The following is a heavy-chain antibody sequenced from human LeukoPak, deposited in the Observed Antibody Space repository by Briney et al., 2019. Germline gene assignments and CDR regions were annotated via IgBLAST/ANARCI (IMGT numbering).Heavy chain of an antibody. V-gene: IGHV3-23*01. CDR3: AKAGYPFYYYYGMDV. Sequence: GGSLRLSCAASGFTFSSYAMSWVHQAPGKGLEWVSAISGSGGSTYYADSVKGRFTISRDNSKNTLYLQMNSLRAEDTAVYYCAKAGYPFYYYYGMDVWGQGTTVTVSS. CDR2: ISGSGGST. CDR1: GFTFSSYA. J-gene: IGHJ6*02. D-gene: IGHD3-9*01.